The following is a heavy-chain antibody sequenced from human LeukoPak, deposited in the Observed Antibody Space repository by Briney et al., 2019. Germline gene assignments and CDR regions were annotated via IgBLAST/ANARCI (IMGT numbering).Heavy chain of an antibody. CDR1: GLNFNSRW. D-gene: IGHD2-8*02. Sequence: SGGSLRLSCVASGLNFNSRWMDWVRRAPGQGLEGVASIKEDGSETHYVDSVRGRITSSRDNDKNSLYLQMNNLRAEDTAMYYCARDGGWWRFDLWGQGALVTVSS. J-gene: IGHJ4*02. CDR2: IKEDGSET. V-gene: IGHV3-7*03. CDR3: ARDGGWWRFDL.